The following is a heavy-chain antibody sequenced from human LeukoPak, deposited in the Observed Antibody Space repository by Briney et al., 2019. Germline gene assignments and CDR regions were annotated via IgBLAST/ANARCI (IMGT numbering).Heavy chain of an antibody. V-gene: IGHV3-30-3*01. D-gene: IGHD2-8*02. Sequence: GGSLRLFCAASGFTFSSYAMHWVRQAPGKGLEWVAVISYDGSNKYYADSVKGRFTISRDNSKNTLYLQMNSLRAEDTAVYYCARDPTPLLDYGMDVWGQGTTVTVSS. CDR3: ARDPTPLLDYGMDV. CDR1: GFTFSSYA. CDR2: ISYDGSNK. J-gene: IGHJ6*02.